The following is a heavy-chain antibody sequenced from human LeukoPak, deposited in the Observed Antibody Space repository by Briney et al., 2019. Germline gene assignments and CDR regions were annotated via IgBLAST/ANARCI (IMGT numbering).Heavy chain of an antibody. Sequence: GGSLRLSCAASGFTFSGYAMHWVRQAPGKGLEYVSAISTTGGRTYYVNSVRGRFTISRDNSENTLYLQMGSLRTGDTAVYYCARDVGPYWGQGTLVTVSS. CDR1: GFTFSGYA. CDR3: ARDVGPY. CDR2: ISTTGGRT. J-gene: IGHJ4*02. D-gene: IGHD2-15*01. V-gene: IGHV3-64*01.